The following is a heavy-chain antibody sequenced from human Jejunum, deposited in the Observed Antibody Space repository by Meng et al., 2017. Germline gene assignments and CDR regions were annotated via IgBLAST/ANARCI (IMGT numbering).Heavy chain of an antibody. CDR1: GSSIHSYG. D-gene: IGHD3-10*01. J-gene: IGHJ4*02. V-gene: IGHV3-33*08. Sequence: QVQLVEAGGGVVQPGRSLRLSCAVSGSSIHSYGTLWARQAPGKGLEWVAVISYDGTYKDYAASEWGRFTISRDETRNTVFLDISSLRFEDTAMYYCARDVAGSVDFWGQGTLVTVSS. CDR3: ARDVAGSVDF. CDR2: ISYDGTYK.